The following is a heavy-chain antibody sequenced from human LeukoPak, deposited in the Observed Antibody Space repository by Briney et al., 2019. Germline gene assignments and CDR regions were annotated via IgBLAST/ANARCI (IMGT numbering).Heavy chain of an antibody. CDR1: GFTFSNYG. CDR3: ARGLADSSGYYYDY. Sequence: GGSLRLSCAASGFTFSNYGMHWVRQAPGKGLEWVAVIWYDGSTKYYADSVKGRFTISRDSSRNTLYLQMDSLRAEDTAVYYCARGLADSSGYYYDYWGQGTLVTVSS. J-gene: IGHJ4*02. CDR2: IWYDGSTK. D-gene: IGHD3-22*01. V-gene: IGHV3-33*01.